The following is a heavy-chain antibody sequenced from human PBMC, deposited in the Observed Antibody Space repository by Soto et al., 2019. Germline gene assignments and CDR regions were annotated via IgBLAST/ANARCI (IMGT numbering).Heavy chain of an antibody. V-gene: IGHV3-33*01. CDR1: GFTFSSYG. CDR2: IWYDGSNK. Sequence: GGSLRLSCAASGFTFSSYGMHWVRQAPGKGLEWVAVIWYDGSNKYYADSVKGRFTISRDNSKNTLYLQMNSLRAEDTAVYYCARPQAPSIAAAGTWYFDLWGRGTLVTVSS. CDR3: ARPQAPSIAAAGTWYFDL. J-gene: IGHJ2*01. D-gene: IGHD6-13*01.